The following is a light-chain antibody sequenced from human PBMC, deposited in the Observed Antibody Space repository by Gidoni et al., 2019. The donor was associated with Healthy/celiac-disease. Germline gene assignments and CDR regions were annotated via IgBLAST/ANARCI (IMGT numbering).Light chain of an antibody. J-gene: IGKJ4*01. V-gene: IGKV3-15*01. CDR1: QSVSSN. Sequence: VMTQSQATLSVSPGERATLSCRAKQSVSSNLARYQQQPGQAPRLLIYGASTRATGVPARFSGCGSGTEFTLTISSLQSEDFSVYYCQQYNNWPPLTFGGGTKVEIK. CDR3: QQYNNWPPLT. CDR2: GAS.